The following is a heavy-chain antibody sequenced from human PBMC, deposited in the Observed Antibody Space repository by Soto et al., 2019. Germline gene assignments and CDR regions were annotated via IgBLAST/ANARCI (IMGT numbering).Heavy chain of an antibody. Sequence: GGSLRLSCAASGFTFSSYGMHWVRQAPGKGLEWVAVISYDGSNKYYADSVKGRFTISRDNSKNTLYLQMNSLRAEDTAVYYCAPNNYYDSSGYAGWGQGTLVTVSS. V-gene: IGHV3-30*03. CDR3: APNNYYDSSGYAG. D-gene: IGHD3-22*01. CDR2: ISYDGSNK. CDR1: GFTFSSYG. J-gene: IGHJ4*02.